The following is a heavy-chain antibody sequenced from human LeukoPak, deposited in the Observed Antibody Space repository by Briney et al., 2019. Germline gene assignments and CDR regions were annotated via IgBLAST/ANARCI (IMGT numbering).Heavy chain of an antibody. CDR1: GFTFSSYA. CDR3: AKVGYSGSTPGYFDY. V-gene: IGHV3-23*01. J-gene: IGHJ4*02. D-gene: IGHD5-12*01. CDR2: ISGSGGST. Sequence: GSLRLSCAASGFTFSSYAMSWVRQAPGKGLEWVSAISGSGGSTYYADSVKGRFTISRDNSKNTLYLQMNSLRAEDTAVCYCAKVGYSGSTPGYFDYWGQGTLVTVSS.